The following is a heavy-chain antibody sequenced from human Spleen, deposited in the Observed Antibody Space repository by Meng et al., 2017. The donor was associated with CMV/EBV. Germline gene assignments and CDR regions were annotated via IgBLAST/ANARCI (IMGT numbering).Heavy chain of an antibody. Sequence: GSLRLSCAVYGGSFSGYYWGWIRQPPGKGLEWIGEINHSGSTNYNPSLKSRVTISVDTSKNQFSLKLSSVTAADTAVYYCARFGYSSSWYLGFDYWGQGTLVTVSS. CDR1: GGSFSGYY. D-gene: IGHD6-13*01. CDR3: ARFGYSSSWYLGFDY. CDR2: INHSGST. J-gene: IGHJ4*02. V-gene: IGHV4-34*01.